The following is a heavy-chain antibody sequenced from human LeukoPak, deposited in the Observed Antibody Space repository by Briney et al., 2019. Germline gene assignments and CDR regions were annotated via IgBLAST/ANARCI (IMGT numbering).Heavy chain of an antibody. CDR2: ISYSGST. D-gene: IGHD6-19*01. J-gene: IGHJ4*02. CDR3: ARGGIAVAVYFDY. Sequence: PSETLSLTCTVSGGSISSSDYYWGWIRQPPGKGLEWIGSISYSGSTYYNPSLKSRVTMSVDTSKNQFSLKLSSVTAADTAVYYCARGGIAVAVYFDYWGQGTLVTVSS. CDR1: GGSISSSDYY. V-gene: IGHV4-39*07.